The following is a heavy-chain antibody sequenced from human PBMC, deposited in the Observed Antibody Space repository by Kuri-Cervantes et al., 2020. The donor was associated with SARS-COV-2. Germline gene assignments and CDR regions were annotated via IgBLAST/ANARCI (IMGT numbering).Heavy chain of an antibody. CDR1: GFSFSSYA. J-gene: IGHJ4*02. Sequence: GGSLRLSCVASGFSFSSYAMSWVRQAPGKGLEWVSAISGSGGSTYYADSVKGRFTISRDNSKNTLYLQMNSLRAEDTAVYYCAKDRGYSSSWYTFVGSDYWGQGTLVTVSS. CDR2: ISGSGGST. D-gene: IGHD6-13*01. V-gene: IGHV3-23*01. CDR3: AKDRGYSSSWYTFVGSDY.